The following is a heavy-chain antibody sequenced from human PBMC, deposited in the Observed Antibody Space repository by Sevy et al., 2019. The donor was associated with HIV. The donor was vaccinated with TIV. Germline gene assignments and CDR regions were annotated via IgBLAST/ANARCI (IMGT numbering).Heavy chain of an antibody. CDR2: IYYSGNT. CDR3: ARHWGVTRPFDP. V-gene: IGHV4-59*07. CDR1: GDSISTYY. D-gene: IGHD4-17*01. Sequence: SDTLSLTCSVFGDSISTYYWTWIRQPPGKGLEWIGYIYYSGNTNFNPSLKRRVTMSVDTSKNQFSLKLSSVTAADTAVYYCARHWGVTRPFDPWGQGTLVTVSS. J-gene: IGHJ5*02.